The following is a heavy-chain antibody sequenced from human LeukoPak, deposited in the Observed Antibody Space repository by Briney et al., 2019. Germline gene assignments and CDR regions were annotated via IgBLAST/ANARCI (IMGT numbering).Heavy chain of an antibody. CDR1: GLTFSRFW. CDR3: TGETYFFDY. CDR2: INEVGSEK. Sequence: PGRSLRLSCEVSGLTFSRFWLSWVRQAPGKGLEWVATINEVGSEKYYVDSVKGRFTISIDNAKNSLFLQMNSLRAEDTAVYYCTGETYFFDYWGQGTLVTVSS. J-gene: IGHJ4*02. V-gene: IGHV3-7*01.